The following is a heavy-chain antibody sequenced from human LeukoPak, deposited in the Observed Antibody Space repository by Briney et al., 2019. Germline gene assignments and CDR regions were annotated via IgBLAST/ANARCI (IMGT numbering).Heavy chain of an antibody. D-gene: IGHD3-9*01. Sequence: GGSLRLSCAASGFTFSSYSMNWFRQPPGKGLEWVSSISSSSSYIYYADSVKGRFTISRDNAKNSLYLQMNSLRAEDTAVYYCARATIFGWFDPWGQGTLVTVSS. J-gene: IGHJ5*02. CDR1: GFTFSSYS. CDR2: ISSSSSYI. V-gene: IGHV3-21*01. CDR3: ARATIFGWFDP.